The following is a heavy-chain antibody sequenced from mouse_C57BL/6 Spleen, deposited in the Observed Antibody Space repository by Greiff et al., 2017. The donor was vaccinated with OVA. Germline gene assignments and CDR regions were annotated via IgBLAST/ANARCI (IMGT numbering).Heavy chain of an antibody. D-gene: IGHD2-3*01. CDR2: IDPEDGET. CDR3: ARGGGDGYPYYFDD. CDR1: GFNIKDYY. J-gene: IGHJ2*01. Sequence: VQLQQSGAELVKPGASVKLSCTASGFNIKDYYMHWVKQRTERGLEWIGRIDPEDGETKYAPTFQGKATITADTSSNPAYLQLSSLASEDTAVYYCARGGGDGYPYYFDDWGQGTTLTVAS. V-gene: IGHV14-2*01.